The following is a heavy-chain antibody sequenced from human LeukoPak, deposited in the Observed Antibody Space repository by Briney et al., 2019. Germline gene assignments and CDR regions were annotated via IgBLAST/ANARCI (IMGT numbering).Heavy chain of an antibody. D-gene: IGHD5-12*01. V-gene: IGHV4-4*07. CDR1: GGSISSYY. CDR2: IYSSGRT. Sequence: SETLSLTCTVSGGSISSYYWSWIRQPAGKGLEWIGRIYSSGRTNYNPSLKSRVTMSVDTSKNQFSLKLSSVTAADPAVYYCARRVGGDIVATPPFSPIGYYMDVWGKGTTVTISS. J-gene: IGHJ6*03. CDR3: ARRVGGDIVATPPFSPIGYYMDV.